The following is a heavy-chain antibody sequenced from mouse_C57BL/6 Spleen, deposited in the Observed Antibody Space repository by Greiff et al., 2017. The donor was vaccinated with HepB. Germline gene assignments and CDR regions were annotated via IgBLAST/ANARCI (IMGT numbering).Heavy chain of an antibody. J-gene: IGHJ1*03. V-gene: IGHV1-85*01. CDR2: IYPRDGST. CDR1: GYTFTSYD. D-gene: IGHD1-1*01. Sequence: VQRVESGPELVQPGASVKLSCKASGYTFTSYDINWVKQRPGQGLEWIGWIYPRDGSTKYTEKFKGKATLTVDTSSSTAYMELHSLTSEDSAVYFCARWNYYGNNWYFDVWGTGTTVTVSS. CDR3: ARWNYYGNNWYFDV.